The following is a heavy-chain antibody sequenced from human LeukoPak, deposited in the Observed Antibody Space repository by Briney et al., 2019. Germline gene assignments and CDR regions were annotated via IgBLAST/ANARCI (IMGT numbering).Heavy chain of an antibody. CDR3: ARAIGTMVRGTIWFDP. CDR2: IWCDGSNK. CDR1: GFTFSSYG. V-gene: IGHV3-33*01. D-gene: IGHD3-10*01. J-gene: IGHJ5*02. Sequence: GGSLRLSCAASGFTFSSYGMHWVRQAPGKGLEWVAVIWCDGSNKYYAGSVKGRFTISRENAKNSLYLQMNSLRAEDTAVYYCARAIGTMVRGTIWFDPWGQGTLVTVSS.